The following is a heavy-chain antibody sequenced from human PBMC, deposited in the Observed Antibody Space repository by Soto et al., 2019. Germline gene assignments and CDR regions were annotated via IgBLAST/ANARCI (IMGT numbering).Heavy chain of an antibody. Sequence: QLQLRESGPGLVKPSETLSLTCTVSGGSISGGVGGLYYWSWIRQPPGKCLEWSGYIYDSGSTYYHPSLKSRVTISLDTSKNQFSLRLSSVTAADTAVYYCAREVIPLTPDWSFDLWGRGTLVTVSS. CDR3: AREVIPLTPDWSFDL. CDR1: GGSISGGVGGLYY. D-gene: IGHD2-15*01. CDR2: IYDSGST. J-gene: IGHJ2*01. V-gene: IGHV4-30-4*01.